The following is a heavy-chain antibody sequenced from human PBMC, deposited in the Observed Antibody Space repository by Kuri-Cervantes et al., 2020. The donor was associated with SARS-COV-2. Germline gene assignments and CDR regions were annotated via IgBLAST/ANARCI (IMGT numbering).Heavy chain of an antibody. CDR1: GGIFTHYA. V-gene: IGHV1-69*04. D-gene: IGHD5-12*01. J-gene: IGHJ6*02. CDR3: ARDFLGGISGYDSALPYYGMDV. CDR2: IIPNPGIA. Sequence: AVKETCKSSGGIFTHYAINGVRQAAGQGREWMGKIIPNPGIADYAQKFQGRVTITADKSTNTAYMEMSSLTSDDTAVYYCARDFLGGISGYDSALPYYGMDVWGQGTTVTVSS.